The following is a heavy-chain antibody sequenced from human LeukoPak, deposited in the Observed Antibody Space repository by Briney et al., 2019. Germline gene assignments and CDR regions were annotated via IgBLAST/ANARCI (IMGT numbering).Heavy chain of an antibody. V-gene: IGHV1-3*01. CDR3: ARQDSNYVPGLLYYMDV. CDR2: INADNGDT. Sequence: ASLKVSCKASGYTFTNCAMHWVRQAPGQRLEWMGWINADNGDTRYSQKLQGRVTITRNTSASTAYMELRSLRSDDTAVYYCARQDSNYVPGLLYYMDVWGKGTTVTVSS. D-gene: IGHD4-11*01. CDR1: GYTFTNCA. J-gene: IGHJ6*03.